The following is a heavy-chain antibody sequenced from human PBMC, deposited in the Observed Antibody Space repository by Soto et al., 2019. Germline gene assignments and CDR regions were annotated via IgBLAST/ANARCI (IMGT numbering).Heavy chain of an antibody. J-gene: IGHJ4*02. CDR1: GFTFSSYS. CDR2: ISSSSSTI. Sequence: EVQLVESGGGLVQPGGSLRLSCAASGFTFSSYSMNWVRQAPGKGLEWVSYISSSSSTIYYADSVKGRFTISRDNAKNSLYLQMNSLRDEDTAVYYCARAAIDLAEVRGGAYYFDYWGQGTLVTVSS. CDR3: ARAAIDLAEVRGGAYYFDY. V-gene: IGHV3-48*02. D-gene: IGHD3-10*01.